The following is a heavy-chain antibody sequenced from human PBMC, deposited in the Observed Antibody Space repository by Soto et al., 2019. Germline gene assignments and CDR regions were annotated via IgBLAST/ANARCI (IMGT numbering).Heavy chain of an antibody. CDR1: GYTFTSYY. Sequence: QVQLVQSGAEVKKPGASVKVSCKASGYTFTSYYMHWVRQAPGQGLEWMGIINPSGGSTSYAQKLQGRVTMTRDTSTSTVYMELSSLRSEDTAVYYCARDSLDAKSLPTQWLVRSSINWWFDPWGQGTLVTVSS. CDR3: ARDSLDAKSLPTQWLVRSSINWWFDP. D-gene: IGHD6-19*01. J-gene: IGHJ5*02. V-gene: IGHV1-46*04. CDR2: INPSGGST.